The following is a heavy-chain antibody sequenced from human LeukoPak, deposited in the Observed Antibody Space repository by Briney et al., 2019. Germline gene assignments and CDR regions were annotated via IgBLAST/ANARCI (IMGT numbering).Heavy chain of an antibody. Sequence: SETLSLTCAVYGGSFSGYYWSWIRQPPGKGLEWIGEINHSGSTNYNPSLKSRVTISVDTSKNQFSLKLSSVTAADTAVYYCARQGRVRYRASSGWYDPLIDYWGQGTLVTVSS. J-gene: IGHJ4*02. CDR2: INHSGST. CDR3: ARQGRVRYRASSGWYDPLIDY. CDR1: GGSFSGYY. D-gene: IGHD6-19*01. V-gene: IGHV4-34*01.